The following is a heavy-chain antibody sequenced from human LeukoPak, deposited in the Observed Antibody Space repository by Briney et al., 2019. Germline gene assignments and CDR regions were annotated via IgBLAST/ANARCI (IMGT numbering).Heavy chain of an antibody. CDR2: IHYSGST. J-gene: IGHJ3*02. V-gene: IGHV4-59*01. CDR1: GGSISSYY. D-gene: IGHD2-15*01. CDR3: ARAPYCSGGSCYSGAFDI. Sequence: SETLSLTCTVSGGSISSYYWSWIRQPPGKGLEWIGYIHYSGSTNYNPSLKSRVTISVDTSKNQFSLKLSSVTAADTAVYYCARAPYCSGGSCYSGAFDIWGQGTMVTVSS.